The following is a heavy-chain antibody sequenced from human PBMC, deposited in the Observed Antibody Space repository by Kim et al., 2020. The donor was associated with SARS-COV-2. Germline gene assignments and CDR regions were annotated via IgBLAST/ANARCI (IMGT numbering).Heavy chain of an antibody. V-gene: IGHV3-30*03. CDR2: K. Sequence: KYDADSVNGRFTISRENSKNTLYLQMNSLRVEDTTVYYCARADGFYYYVDVWGKGTTVTVSS. CDR3: ARADGFYYYVDV. J-gene: IGHJ6*03. D-gene: IGHD3-3*01.